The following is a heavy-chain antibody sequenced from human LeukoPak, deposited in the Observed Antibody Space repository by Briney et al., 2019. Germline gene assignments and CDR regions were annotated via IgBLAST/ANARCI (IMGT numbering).Heavy chain of an antibody. Sequence: ASVKVSCKASGYTFTSYGISWVQQAPGQGLEWMGWISAYNGNTNYAQKLQGRVTMTTDTSTSTAYMELRSLRSDDTAVYYCARVDGCAPAARTSCYEFYYYYGMDVWGQGTTVTVSS. D-gene: IGHD2-2*01. V-gene: IGHV1-18*01. CDR3: ARVDGCAPAARTSCYEFYYYYGMDV. CDR1: GYTFTSYG. J-gene: IGHJ6*02. CDR2: ISAYNGNT.